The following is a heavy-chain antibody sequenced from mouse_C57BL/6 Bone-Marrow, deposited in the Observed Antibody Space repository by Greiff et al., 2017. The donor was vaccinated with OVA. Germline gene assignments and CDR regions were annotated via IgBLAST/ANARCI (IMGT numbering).Heavy chain of an antibody. Sequence: VKQSCKASGYTFTDYYINWVKQRPGQGLEWIARIYPGSGNTYYNEKFKGKATLTAEKSSSTAYMQLSSLTSEDSAVYFCAKYGSSSWFAYWGQGTLVTVSA. CDR2: IYPGSGNT. V-gene: IGHV1-76*01. D-gene: IGHD1-1*01. CDR3: AKYGSSSWFAY. J-gene: IGHJ3*01. CDR1: GYTFTDYY.